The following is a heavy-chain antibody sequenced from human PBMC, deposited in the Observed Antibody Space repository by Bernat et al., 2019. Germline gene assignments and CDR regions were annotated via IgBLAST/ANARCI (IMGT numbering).Heavy chain of an antibody. D-gene: IGHD4-11*01. CDR1: GFTFSSYS. V-gene: IGHV3-48*02. CDR3: ARAPLQVYYYGMDV. CDR2: ISSSSSTI. J-gene: IGHJ6*02. Sequence: EVQLVESGGGLVKPGGSLRLSCAASGFTFSSYSMNWVRQAPGKGLEWVSYISSSSSTIYYADSVKGRFTISRDNAKNSLYLQMNSLRDEDTAVYYCARAPLQVYYYGMDVWGQGTTVTVSS.